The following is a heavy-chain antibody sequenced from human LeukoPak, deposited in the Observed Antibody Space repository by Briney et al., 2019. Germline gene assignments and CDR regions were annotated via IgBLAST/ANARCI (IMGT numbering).Heavy chain of an antibody. J-gene: IGHJ6*02. CDR1: GGSISSSSYY. V-gene: IGHV4-39*07. D-gene: IGHD3-10*01. Sequence: SETLSLTCTVSGGSISSSSYYWGWIRQPPGKGLEWIGEINHSGSTNYNPSLKSRVTISVDTSKNQFSLKLSSVTAADTAVYYCARGKNYYGSGSYYNKASYGMDVWGQGTTVTVSS. CDR3: ARGKNYYGSGSYYNKASYGMDV. CDR2: INHSGST.